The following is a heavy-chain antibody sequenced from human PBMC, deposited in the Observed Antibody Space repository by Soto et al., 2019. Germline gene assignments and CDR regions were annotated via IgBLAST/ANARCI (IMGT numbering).Heavy chain of an antibody. J-gene: IGHJ6*02. D-gene: IGHD3-9*01. CDR1: GFSLTTGKMG. V-gene: IGHV2-26*01. Sequence: SGPTLVNPTETLTLTCTVSGFSLTTGKMGVSWIRQPPGKALEWLAHIFSDNERSYSTSLPGRLPISKDTSGSQVVLSMTNVDPVDTATYYCARMKVDSYQFYYAMDVWGQGTTVTVSS. CDR3: ARMKVDSYQFYYAMDV. CDR2: IFSDNER.